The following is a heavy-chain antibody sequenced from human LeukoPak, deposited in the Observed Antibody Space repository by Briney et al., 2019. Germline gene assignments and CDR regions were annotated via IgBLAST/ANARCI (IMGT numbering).Heavy chain of an antibody. Sequence: GGSLRLSCAASGFTFSSYAMSWVRQAPGKGLEWVSYISSSSSTIYYADSVKGRFTISRDNAKNSLYLQMNSLRAEDTAVYYCARPSSGWSFDYWGQGTLVTVSS. CDR3: ARPSSGWSFDY. J-gene: IGHJ4*02. V-gene: IGHV3-48*01. CDR1: GFTFSSYA. D-gene: IGHD6-19*01. CDR2: ISSSSSTI.